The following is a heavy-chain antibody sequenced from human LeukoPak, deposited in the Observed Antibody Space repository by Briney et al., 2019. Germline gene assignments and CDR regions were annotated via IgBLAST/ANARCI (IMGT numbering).Heavy chain of an antibody. Sequence: GGSLRLSCAASGFTFSSYDMHWVRQATGKGLEWVSAIGTAGDPYYPGSVKGRFTISRENAKNSLYLQMNSLRAGDTAVYYCARGSLSSGWFYYYGMDVWGKGTTVTVPS. CDR2: IGTAGDP. D-gene: IGHD6-19*01. CDR3: ARGSLSSGWFYYYGMDV. J-gene: IGHJ6*04. CDR1: GFTFSSYD. V-gene: IGHV3-13*05.